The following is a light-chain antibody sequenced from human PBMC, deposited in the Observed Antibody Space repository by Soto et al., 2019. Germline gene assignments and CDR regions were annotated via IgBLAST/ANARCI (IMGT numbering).Light chain of an antibody. CDR2: GAS. CDR1: QSVSSSD. J-gene: IGKJ2*01. CDR3: QRYGGSYT. V-gene: IGKV3-20*01. Sequence: EIVLTQSPGTLSLSPGETATLYCMASQSVSSSDLAWYQPKPGQAPRLPIYGASSRATGSPDRFSGSGSGTDFTLTISRLEPEDLAVYYCQRYGGSYTFGQGTKLESK.